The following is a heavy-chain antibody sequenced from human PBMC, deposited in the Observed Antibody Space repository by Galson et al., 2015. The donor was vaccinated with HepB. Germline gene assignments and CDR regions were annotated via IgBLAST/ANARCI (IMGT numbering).Heavy chain of an antibody. CDR1: GFSLSTSGVG. J-gene: IGHJ5*02. Sequence: PALVKPTQTLTLTCTFSGFSLSTSGVGVGWIRQPPGKALEWLALIYWDDDKRYSPSLKSRLTITKDTSKNQVVLTMTNMDPVDTATYYCAHRRSYSRQQYWFDPWGQGTLVTVSS. D-gene: IGHD6-13*01. V-gene: IGHV2-5*02. CDR2: IYWDDDK. CDR3: AHRRSYSRQQYWFDP.